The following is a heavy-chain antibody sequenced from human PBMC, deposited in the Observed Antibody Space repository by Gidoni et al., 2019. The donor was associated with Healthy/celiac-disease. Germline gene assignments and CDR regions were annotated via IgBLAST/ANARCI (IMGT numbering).Heavy chain of an antibody. CDR3: ARDPRYYYDSSGYSRGIDY. J-gene: IGHJ4*02. V-gene: IGHV1-2*07. Sequence: QVQLVQSGAEVKKPGASVKVSCKASGYTFTGYYMHWVRQAPGQGLEWMGWINPNSGGTIYAHKFQGRVTMTRDTSISTAYMELSRLRSDDTAVYYCARDPRYYYDSSGYSRGIDYWGQGTLVTVSS. CDR2: INPNSGGT. CDR1: GYTFTGYY. D-gene: IGHD3-22*01.